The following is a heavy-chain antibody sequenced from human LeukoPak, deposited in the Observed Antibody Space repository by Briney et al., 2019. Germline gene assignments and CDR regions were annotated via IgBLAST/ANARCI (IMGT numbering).Heavy chain of an antibody. CDR1: GFIFSSYW. D-gene: IGHD4-23*01. V-gene: IGHV3-74*01. Sequence: PGGSLRLSCAASGFIFSSYWMHWVRHAPGKGLAWVSRINTDGSSTSYADSVKGRFTISRDNAKNTLYLQMNSLRAEDTAVYYCARGGNLGYWGQGTLVTVSS. J-gene: IGHJ4*02. CDR3: ARGGNLGY. CDR2: INTDGSST.